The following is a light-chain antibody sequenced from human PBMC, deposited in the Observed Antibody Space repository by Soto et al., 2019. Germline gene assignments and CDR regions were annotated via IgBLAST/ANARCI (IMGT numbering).Light chain of an antibody. CDR1: NIGSKN. CDR3: LVWDSSTARV. Sequence: SYELTQPLSVSVALGQTARITCGGNNIGSKNVHWYQQKPGQAPVLVIYRDSNRPSGIPERFSGSNSGNTATLTISRAQAGDEADYYCLVWDSSTARVFGGGTQLTVL. V-gene: IGLV3-9*01. J-gene: IGLJ3*02. CDR2: RDS.